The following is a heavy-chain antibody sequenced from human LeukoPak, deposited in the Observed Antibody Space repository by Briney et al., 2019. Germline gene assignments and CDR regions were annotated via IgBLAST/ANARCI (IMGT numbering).Heavy chain of an antibody. V-gene: IGHV3-9*03. Sequence: GRSLRLXCAASGFTYDDYAMHWVRQATGKGLEWVSGISWNSGNIDYADSVKGRFTISRDNAKNSLYLQMNSLRAEDMALYYCAREAAAWGQGILVTVSS. J-gene: IGHJ5*02. CDR1: GFTYDDYA. CDR3: AREAAA. CDR2: ISWNSGNI.